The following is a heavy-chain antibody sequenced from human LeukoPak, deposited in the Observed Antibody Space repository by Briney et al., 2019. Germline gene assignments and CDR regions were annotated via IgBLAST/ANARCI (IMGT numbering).Heavy chain of an antibody. Sequence: GGSLRLSCAASGFSFGSYGMHWVRQAPGKGLEWVAVISHEGSYQNYADSVKGRFTISRDNSKNMVFLQMNSLRPEDTAVYYCARDRPHPYDFWSGYYITAPDYWGQGTLVTVSS. CDR2: ISHEGSYQ. J-gene: IGHJ4*02. CDR3: ARDRPHPYDFWSGYYITAPDY. D-gene: IGHD3-3*01. CDR1: GFSFGSYG. V-gene: IGHV3-30*03.